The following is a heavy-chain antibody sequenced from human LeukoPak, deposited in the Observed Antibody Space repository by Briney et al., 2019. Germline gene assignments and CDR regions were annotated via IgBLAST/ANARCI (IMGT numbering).Heavy chain of an antibody. CDR1: GFTFDYYA. CDR3: AKGLYYYDSSGYYFPFDY. CDR2: ISWNSGSI. J-gene: IGHJ4*02. V-gene: IGHV3-9*01. Sequence: PGGSLRLSCAASGFTFDYYAMHWVRQAPGKGLEWGSGISWNSGSIGYADSVKGRFTISRDNAKNSLYLQMNSLRAEDTALYYCAKGLYYYDSSGYYFPFDYWGQGTLVTVSS. D-gene: IGHD3-22*01.